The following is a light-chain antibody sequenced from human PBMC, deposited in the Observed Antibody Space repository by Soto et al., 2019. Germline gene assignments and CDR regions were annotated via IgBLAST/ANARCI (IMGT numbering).Light chain of an antibody. CDR2: ASS. J-gene: IGKJ3*01. CDR1: QDISGW. V-gene: IGKV1-12*01. CDR3: QETHSFPFT. Sequence: IQMTQSPASVSASVGDTVTITCRASQDISGWLAWYQQRPGTVPNLLIYASSTLNSGVPSRFSGSGSGTDFTLTISGLQPEDFSTYFCQETHSFPFTFGPGTKV.